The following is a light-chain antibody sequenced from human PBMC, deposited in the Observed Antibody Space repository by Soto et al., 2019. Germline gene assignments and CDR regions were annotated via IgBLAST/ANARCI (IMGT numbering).Light chain of an antibody. CDR1: QDLTIN. Sequence: DIQLTRSPSFLSASVGDRVSITCRASQDLTINLAWYQQKPGKAPKLLIYGASTLQSGVPSRFSGGGSGTEFTLTISSLQPEDFAIYYCQQLYSSPFTFGPGTKVDIK. CDR2: GAS. CDR3: QQLYSSPFT. V-gene: IGKV1-9*01. J-gene: IGKJ3*01.